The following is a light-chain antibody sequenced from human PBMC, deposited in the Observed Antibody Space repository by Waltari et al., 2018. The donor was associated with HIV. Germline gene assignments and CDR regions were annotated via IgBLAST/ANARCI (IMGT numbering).Light chain of an antibody. CDR3: SSYTGASTPWV. CDR1: NSDVGRYNH. CDR2: EVS. Sequence: QSALTQPASVSGSPGQSITISCPGTNSDVGRYNHVPWYQQPPGKAPKLMIYEVSNRPSGISNRFSGYKSGNTASLTISGLQAEDEADYYCSSYTGASTPWVFGGGTKLTVL. V-gene: IGLV2-14*01. J-gene: IGLJ3*02.